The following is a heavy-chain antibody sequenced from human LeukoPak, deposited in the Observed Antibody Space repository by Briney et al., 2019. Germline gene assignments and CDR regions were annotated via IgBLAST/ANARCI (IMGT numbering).Heavy chain of an antibody. Sequence: ASVKVSCKASGYTFTGYYIHWVRQAPGQGLEWMGWINPNSGGTDFAQKFQGRVTMTRDTSISTAYMELSRLRSDDTAVYYCARDKIPRVAGRYYYYYYMDVWGKGTTVTISS. D-gene: IGHD6-19*01. V-gene: IGHV1-2*02. CDR1: GYTFTGYY. CDR3: ARDKIPRVAGRYYYYYYMDV. CDR2: INPNSGGT. J-gene: IGHJ6*03.